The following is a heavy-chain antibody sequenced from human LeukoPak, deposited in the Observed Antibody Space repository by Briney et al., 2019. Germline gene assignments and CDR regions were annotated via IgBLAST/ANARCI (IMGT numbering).Heavy chain of an antibody. D-gene: IGHD7-27*01. CDR3: ARATNWGCAFDI. CDR1: GLTFSSYE. Sequence: GGALRLSCAASGLTFSSYEMNSVRQAPGKGPEWVSYIWNSGGTICYADSVKGRFTISRDNARNSLSLQMNSRSAEHTAVYYCARATNWGCAFDIWGEGTVVTVSS. J-gene: IGHJ3*02. V-gene: IGHV3-48*03. CDR2: IWNSGGTI.